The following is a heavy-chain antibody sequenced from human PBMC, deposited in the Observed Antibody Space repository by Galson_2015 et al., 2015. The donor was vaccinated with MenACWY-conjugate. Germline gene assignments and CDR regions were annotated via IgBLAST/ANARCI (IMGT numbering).Heavy chain of an antibody. J-gene: IGHJ4*02. Sequence: SETLSLTCTVSGGSISSYYLSWIRQPPGKGLEWIGYIYYSGTTKYNPSLKSRVTISADTSRTQFSLRLNSVTAADTAVYYCARRHCSSGSCFFDYWGRGTLVTVSS. CDR1: GGSISSYY. CDR2: IYYSGTT. D-gene: IGHD2-15*01. CDR3: ARRHCSSGSCFFDY. V-gene: IGHV4-59*08.